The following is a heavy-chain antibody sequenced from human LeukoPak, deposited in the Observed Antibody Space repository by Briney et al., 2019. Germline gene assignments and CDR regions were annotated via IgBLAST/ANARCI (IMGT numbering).Heavy chain of an antibody. CDR1: GFTFSSYA. Sequence: PGGSLRLSCAASGFTFSSYAIHWVRQAPGKGLGWVAVISYDGSNKYYADSVKGRFTISRDNSKNTLYLQMNSLRLEDTAVYYCASRDQAAAGTDYWGQGTLVTVSS. D-gene: IGHD6-13*01. V-gene: IGHV3-30-3*01. CDR2: ISYDGSNK. J-gene: IGHJ4*02. CDR3: ASRDQAAAGTDY.